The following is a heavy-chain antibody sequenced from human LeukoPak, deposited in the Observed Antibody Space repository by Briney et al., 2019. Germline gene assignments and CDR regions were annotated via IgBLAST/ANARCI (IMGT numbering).Heavy chain of an antibody. CDR3: AKGTVGAKY. CDR1: GFTLTSDS. CDR2: ISSGATST. V-gene: IGHV3-48*04. J-gene: IGHJ4*02. Sequence: GGSLRLSCAASGFTLTSDSMNWVRQAPGKGLEWISYISSGATSTYYADFVKGRFTISRDNAKNSLYLQMNSLRVDDTAVYYCAKGTVGAKYWGQGTLVIVSS. D-gene: IGHD1-26*01.